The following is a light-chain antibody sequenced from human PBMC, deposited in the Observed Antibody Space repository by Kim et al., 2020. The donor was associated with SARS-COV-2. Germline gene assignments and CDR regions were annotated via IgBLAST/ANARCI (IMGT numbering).Light chain of an antibody. CDR1: SSDVGRYNY. V-gene: IGLV2-8*01. CDR3: SSYAGRNDLV. CDR2: DVT. J-gene: IGLJ2*01. Sequence: GQSVDISCTGTSSDVGRYNYVSWYQHHPGKAPKLIINDVTKRPTGVPDRFSGSKSGNTASLTVSGLQAEDEADYYCSSYAGRNDLVFGGGTQLTVL.